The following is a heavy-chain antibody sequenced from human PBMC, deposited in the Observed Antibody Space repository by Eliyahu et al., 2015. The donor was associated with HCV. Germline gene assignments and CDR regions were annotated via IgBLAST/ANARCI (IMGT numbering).Heavy chain of an antibody. CDR1: GFTFSYYG. D-gene: IGHD3-9*01. Sequence: QVQLVESGGGVVQPGRSLRLSCAASGFTFSYYGXHWVRQAPGKGLEWVAVIAHDGSLKFYADXXKGRFIISRDNSKSTLYLQMNSLRXEDTAXYYCTKENAPMSXTGWPFDLWGQGTLVTVSS. CDR2: IAHDGSLK. CDR3: TKENAPMSXTGWPFDL. J-gene: IGHJ4*02. V-gene: IGHV3-30*18.